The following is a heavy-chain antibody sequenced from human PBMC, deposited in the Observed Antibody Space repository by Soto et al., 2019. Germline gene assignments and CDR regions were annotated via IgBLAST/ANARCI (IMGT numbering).Heavy chain of an antibody. J-gene: IGHJ4*02. Sequence: VRLSCAASGFTFSSYWMHWVRQAPGKGLVWVSRINPDGSATNYADSVKGRFTISRDNAKNTLYLQMNSLRAEDTAVFYCGRGGSDSPMAPGYWGQGTLVTVSS. V-gene: IGHV3-74*01. CDR1: GFTFSSYW. CDR3: GRGGSDSPMAPGY. D-gene: IGHD5-18*01. CDR2: INPDGSAT.